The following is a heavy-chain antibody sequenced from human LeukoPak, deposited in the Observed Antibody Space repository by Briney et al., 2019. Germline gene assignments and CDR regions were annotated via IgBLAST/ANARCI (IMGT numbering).Heavy chain of an antibody. J-gene: IGHJ4*02. CDR3: ASLTFFYDSSGSAFGN. Sequence: PSETLSLTCNVSDPSITAYYWSWLRQPPGKGLEWIGYIYYSGTTNYNPSLKSRVTMSIDMSKNQFSLRLNSVTAADTAFYHCASLTFFYDSSGSAFGNWGQGTLVTVSS. CDR1: DPSITAYY. D-gene: IGHD3-22*01. CDR2: IYYSGTT. V-gene: IGHV4-59*08.